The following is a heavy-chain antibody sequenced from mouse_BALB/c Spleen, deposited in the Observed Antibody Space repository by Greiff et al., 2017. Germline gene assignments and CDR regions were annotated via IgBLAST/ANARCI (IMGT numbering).Heavy chain of an antibody. J-gene: IGHJ3*01. CDR3: TGPYGYDLFAY. V-gene: IGHV1-5*01. D-gene: IGHD2-2*01. CDR1: GFTFTSYW. CDR2: IYPGNSDT. Sequence: EVQLQQSGTVLVRPGASVKMSCKASGFTFTSYWMYWVKQRPGQGLEWIGAIYPGNSDTSYNQKFKGKAKLTAVTSTSTDYVELSSLTNEDYAVYYCTGPYGYDLFAYWGQGTLVTVSA.